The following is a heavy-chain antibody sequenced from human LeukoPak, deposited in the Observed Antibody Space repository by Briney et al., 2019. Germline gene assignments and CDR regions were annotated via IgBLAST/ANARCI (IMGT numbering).Heavy chain of an antibody. CDR3: ARNYRSLYYYYGMDV. J-gene: IGHJ6*02. Sequence: ASVKVSCKASGYTFIGYYMQWVRQAPGQGPEWMGWINPDSGVRNYAQKFQGRVTMTRDTSTSTVYMELSSLRSEDTAVYYCARNYRSLYYYYGMDVWGQGTTVTVSS. CDR1: GYTFIGYY. D-gene: IGHD1-7*01. V-gene: IGHV1-2*02. CDR2: INPDSGVR.